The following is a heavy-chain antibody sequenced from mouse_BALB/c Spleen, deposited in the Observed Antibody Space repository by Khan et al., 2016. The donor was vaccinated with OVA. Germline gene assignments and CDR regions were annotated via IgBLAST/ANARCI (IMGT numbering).Heavy chain of an antibody. CDR1: GYTFTSYW. J-gene: IGHJ2*01. V-gene: IGHV1-7*01. Sequence: VQLQESGAELAKPGASVKMSCKASGYTFTSYWMHWIKQRPGQGLEWIGYINPTSGYTDSNQKFKDKPTLTADKSSRTAYIELSSLTSDYSAVYYCARDGMDYWGQGTALTVSS. D-gene: IGHD2-3*01. CDR2: INPTSGYT. CDR3: ARDGMDY.